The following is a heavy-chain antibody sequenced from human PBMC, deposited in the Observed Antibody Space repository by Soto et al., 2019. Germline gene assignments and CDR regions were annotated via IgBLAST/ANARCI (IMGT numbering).Heavy chain of an antibody. J-gene: IGHJ3*02. D-gene: IGHD3-16*01. Sequence: PGGSLRLSCAASGFTFSSYAMSWVRQAPGKGLEWVSAISGSGGSTYYAKSVKGRFTIYRDNSKNTLYLQMNSLRAEDTAVFYFAKERRLHLGEYTSGPGAFDIWGQGTMVTVS. V-gene: IGHV3-23*01. CDR2: ISGSGGST. CDR1: GFTFSSYA. CDR3: AKERRLHLGEYTSGPGAFDI.